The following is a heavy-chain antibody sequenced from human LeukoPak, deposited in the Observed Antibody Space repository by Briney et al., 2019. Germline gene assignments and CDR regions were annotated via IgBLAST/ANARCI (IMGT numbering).Heavy chain of an antibody. CDR3: ARDLLGYSSSSNDY. D-gene: IGHD6-6*01. V-gene: IGHV4-31*03. CDR2: IYYSGST. CDR1: GGSISSGGYY. J-gene: IGHJ4*02. Sequence: SQTLSLTCTVSGGSISSGGYYWSWIRQHPGKGLEWIGYIYYSGSTYYNPSLKSRVTISVDRSKNQFSLKLSSVTAADTAVYYCARDLLGYSSSSNDYWGQGTPVTVSS.